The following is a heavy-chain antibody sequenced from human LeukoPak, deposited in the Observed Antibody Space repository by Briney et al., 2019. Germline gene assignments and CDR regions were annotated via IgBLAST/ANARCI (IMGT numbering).Heavy chain of an antibody. J-gene: IGHJ4*02. CDR3: ARDLGDYDSSGARGY. CDR1: GFTFSSYS. CDR2: ISSSSSYI. Sequence: GGSLRLSCAASGFTFSSYSMNWVRQAPGKGLEWVSSISSSSSYIYYADSVKGRFTISRDNAKNSLYLQMNSLRAEDTAVYYCARDLGDYDSSGARGYWGQGTLVTVSS. V-gene: IGHV3-21*01. D-gene: IGHD3-22*01.